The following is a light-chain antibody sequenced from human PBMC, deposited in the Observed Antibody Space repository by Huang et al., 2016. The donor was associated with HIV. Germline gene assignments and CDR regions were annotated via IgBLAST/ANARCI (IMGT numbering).Light chain of an antibody. Sequence: EIVMTQSPATLSVSPGERVTLSCRASQSLSSQVAWYQQKRGQAPRRLIYGGSTRATDIPARFSGSGSGTDFTLTINSLQSEDFATYYCQQYNDWPLTFGQGTEVEIK. CDR1: QSLSSQ. CDR3: QQYNDWPLT. CDR2: GGS. J-gene: IGKJ1*01. V-gene: IGKV3-15*01.